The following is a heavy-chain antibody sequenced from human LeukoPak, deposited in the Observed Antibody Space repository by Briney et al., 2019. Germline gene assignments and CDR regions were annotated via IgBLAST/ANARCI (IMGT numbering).Heavy chain of an antibody. CDR2: IKQDGGET. V-gene: IGHV3-7*03. CDR1: GFTDSSNY. J-gene: IGHJ4*02. CDR3: AKSLSLWWSSHKAFDY. Sequence: TGGSLRLSCAASGFTDSSNYMSWVRQAPGKGLEWVANIKQDGGETYYGDSVKGRFTISRDNSKNTLYLQMNSLRAEDTAVYYCAKSLSLWWSSHKAFDYWGQGTLVTVSS. D-gene: IGHD2-21*01.